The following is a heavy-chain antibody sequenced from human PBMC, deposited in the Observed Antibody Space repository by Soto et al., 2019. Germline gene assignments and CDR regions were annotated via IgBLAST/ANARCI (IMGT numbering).Heavy chain of an antibody. CDR1: GFTFSSYS. CDR3: ARAWLDCSSTSGQPGV. Sequence: EVQLVESGGGLVKPGGSLRLSCAASGFTFSSYSMNWVRQAPGKGLEWVSSISSSSSYIYYADSVKGRSTISTDNDKNSLYLQMNGLSAEDTAVYYCARAWLDCSSTSGQPGVWGQGTRVTVSS. J-gene: IGHJ4*02. D-gene: IGHD2-2*01. CDR2: ISSSSSYI. V-gene: IGHV3-21*01.